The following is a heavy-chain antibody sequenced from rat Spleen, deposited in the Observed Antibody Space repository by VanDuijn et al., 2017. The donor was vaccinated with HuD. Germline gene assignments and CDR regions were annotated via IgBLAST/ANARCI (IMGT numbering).Heavy chain of an antibody. CDR1: GFTFSNYY. V-gene: IGHV5-25*01. CDR3: ARKGGNYYSGDLYVMDA. CDR2: ISTGGGNT. D-gene: IGHD1-1*01. J-gene: IGHJ4*01. Sequence: EVQLVESGGGLVQPGRSMKLSCAASGFTFSNYYMAWVRQAPTKGLEWVASISTGGGNTYYRDSVKGRFTISRDNAKSTLYLQMDSLRSEDTATYYCARKGGNYYSGDLYVMDAWGQGASVTVSS.